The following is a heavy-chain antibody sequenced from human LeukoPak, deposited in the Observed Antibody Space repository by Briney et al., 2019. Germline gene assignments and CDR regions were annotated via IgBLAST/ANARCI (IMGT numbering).Heavy chain of an antibody. CDR1: GGSFSGYY. Sequence: SETLSLTCAVYGGSFSGYYWSWIRQPPGKGLEWIGEINRSGSTNYNPSLKSRVTISVDTSKNQFSLKLSSVTAADAAVYYCARGRPWGYGSGSYSVFDYWGQGTLVTVSS. CDR3: ARGRPWGYGSGSYSVFDY. V-gene: IGHV4-34*01. D-gene: IGHD3-10*01. CDR2: INRSGST. J-gene: IGHJ4*02.